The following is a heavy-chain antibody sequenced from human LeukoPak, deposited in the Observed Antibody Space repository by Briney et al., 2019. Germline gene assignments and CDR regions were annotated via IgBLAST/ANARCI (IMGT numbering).Heavy chain of an antibody. J-gene: IGHJ4*02. CDR2: VLHDESNK. D-gene: IGHD2-15*01. CDR3: AKDQCSGGSCYSGIGWDY. Sequence: PGGSLRLSCAASGFTFSSYGIHWVRQAPGKGLEWVAVVLHDESNKYYADSVKGRFTISRDNSKNTLYLQMNSLRAEDTAVYYCAKDQCSGGSCYSGIGWDYWGQGTLVTVSS. V-gene: IGHV3-30*18. CDR1: GFTFSSYG.